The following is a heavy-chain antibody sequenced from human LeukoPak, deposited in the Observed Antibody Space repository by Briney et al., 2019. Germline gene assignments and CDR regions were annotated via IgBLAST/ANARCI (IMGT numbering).Heavy chain of an antibody. D-gene: IGHD3-3*01. CDR1: GYTFTGYY. CDR2: INPNSGGT. V-gene: IGHV1-2*02. CDR3: ARDSGPKYYDFWSGYLVY. J-gene: IGHJ4*02. Sequence: GASVKVSCKASGYTFTGYYMHWVRQAPGQGLEWMGWINPNSGGTNYAQKFQGRVTMTRDTSISTAYMELSRLRSDDTAVYYCARDSGPKYYDFWSGYLVYWGQGTLVTVSS.